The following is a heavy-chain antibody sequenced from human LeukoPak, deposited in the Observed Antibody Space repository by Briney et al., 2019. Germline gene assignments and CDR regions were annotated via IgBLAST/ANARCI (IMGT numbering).Heavy chain of an antibody. J-gene: IGHJ5*02. V-gene: IGHV1-18*01. CDR2: ISAYNGNT. D-gene: IGHD3-16*01. Sequence: ASVKVSCKASGYTFTCYGISWVRQAPGQGLEWMGWISAYNGNTSYAQKLQGRVTMTTDTSTSTAYMELRSLRSDDTAVYYCAIYSSFGSLFDPWGQGTLVTVSS. CDR3: AIYSSFGSLFDP. CDR1: GYTFTCYG.